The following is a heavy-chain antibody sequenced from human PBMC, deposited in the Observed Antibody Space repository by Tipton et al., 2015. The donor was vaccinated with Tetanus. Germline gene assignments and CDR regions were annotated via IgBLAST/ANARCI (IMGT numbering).Heavy chain of an antibody. CDR1: GGSFSGYY. CDR2: IHPSGST. CDR3: ARSFRPRRISMIRGALGYFDY. Sequence: TLSLTCAVYGGSFSGYYCSWIRQSPGRGLEWIGEIHPSGSTYYNPSFTSRITLSQDTSKNQFSLQLTSVTVADTAVYYCARSFRPRRISMIRGALGYFDYWGQGALVTVSS. V-gene: IGHV4-34*10. D-gene: IGHD3-10*01. J-gene: IGHJ4*02.